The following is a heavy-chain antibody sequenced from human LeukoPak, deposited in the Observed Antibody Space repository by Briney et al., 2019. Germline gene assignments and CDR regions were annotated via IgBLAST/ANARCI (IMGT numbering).Heavy chain of an antibody. CDR3: ARVKEAFTVKDAFDI. J-gene: IGHJ3*02. V-gene: IGHV6-1*01. CDR2: TYHRSKWYN. Sequence: SQTLSLTCAISGDSFSSNSATWNWIRQSPSRGLEWLGRTYHRSKWYNDYAVSVKGRISINPDTSKNQFALQLNSVTPEDTAVYYCARVKEAFTVKDAFDIWGQGTMVTVSS. CDR1: GDSFSSNSAT.